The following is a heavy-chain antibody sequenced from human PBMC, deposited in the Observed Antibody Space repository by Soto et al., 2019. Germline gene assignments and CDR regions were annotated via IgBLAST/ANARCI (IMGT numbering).Heavy chain of an antibody. Sequence: SGESLKISCQTSGYSFTGYWIAWVRQMPGKGLEWMGIIYPDDSDTRYSPSFQGQVTISADKSISTAYLQWSSLKASDTAMYYCARSNTAMGDYYYYGMEVWGQGTTVTVSS. CDR1: GYSFTGYW. J-gene: IGHJ6*02. CDR3: ARSNTAMGDYYYYGMEV. D-gene: IGHD5-18*01. V-gene: IGHV5-51*01. CDR2: IYPDDSDT.